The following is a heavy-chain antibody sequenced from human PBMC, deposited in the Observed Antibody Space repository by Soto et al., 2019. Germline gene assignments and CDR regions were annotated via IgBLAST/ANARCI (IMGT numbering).Heavy chain of an antibody. V-gene: IGHV1-69*08. Sequence: QVQLVQSGAEVKKPGSSVKVSCKASGGTFSSYTISWVRQAPGQGLEWMGRIIPILGIANYAQKFQGRVTITEDKSTSTAYMELSSLRSEDTAMYYCARDSRGDTAMVTGFDYWGQGTLVTVS. CDR1: GGTFSSYT. CDR2: IIPILGIA. CDR3: ARDSRGDTAMVTGFDY. J-gene: IGHJ4*02. D-gene: IGHD5-18*01.